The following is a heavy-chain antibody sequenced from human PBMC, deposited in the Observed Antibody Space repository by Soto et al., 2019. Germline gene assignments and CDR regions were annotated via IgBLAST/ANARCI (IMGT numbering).Heavy chain of an antibody. V-gene: IGHV1-3*01. D-gene: IGHD3-22*01. CDR2: MKPKTGNI. Sequence: QVRLVQSGAEVKRPGASVKVSCRASGYTFVDYALHWVRQAPGQGLEWVRLMKPKTGNIQSSHKFEDRVSITSDTATSIAYMELSGLRSEDTAVYFCTREAVVAENWFDPWGQGTLVTVSS. CDR1: GYTFVDYA. J-gene: IGHJ5*02. CDR3: TREAVVAENWFDP.